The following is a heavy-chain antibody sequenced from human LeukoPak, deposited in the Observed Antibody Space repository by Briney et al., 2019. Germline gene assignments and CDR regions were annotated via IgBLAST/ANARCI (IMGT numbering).Heavy chain of an antibody. D-gene: IGHD5-24*01. J-gene: IGHJ4*02. Sequence: ASVTVSCTASGYTFTSYGFSRVRQAPGQGLEWMGGISAYNGNSNYAQKLQGRVTMTTDTSTSTAYMELRSLRSDDTAVYYCARGLELVSCYFDYLGQGTLVTVSS. V-gene: IGHV1-18*01. CDR1: GYTFTSYG. CDR3: ARGLELVSCYFDY. CDR2: ISAYNGNS.